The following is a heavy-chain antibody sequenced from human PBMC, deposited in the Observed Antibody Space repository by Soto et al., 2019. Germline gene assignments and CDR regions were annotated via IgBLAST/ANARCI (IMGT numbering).Heavy chain of an antibody. CDR3: ARERPVAGNDY. J-gene: IGHJ4*02. Sequence: QVQLVQSGAEVKKPGASVKISCKASGYTFTSYDINWVRQATGQGLEWMGWMNTNSGNTGYAQKFQGRVTMTRNTSTTTAYMELSSLRSEDTAVYYCARERPVAGNDYWGQGTLVTVSS. D-gene: IGHD6-19*01. V-gene: IGHV1-8*01. CDR1: GYTFTSYD. CDR2: MNTNSGNT.